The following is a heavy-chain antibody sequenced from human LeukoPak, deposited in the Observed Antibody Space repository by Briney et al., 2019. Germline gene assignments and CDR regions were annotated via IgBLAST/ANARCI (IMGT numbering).Heavy chain of an antibody. CDR2: IKQDGSEK. Sequence: GGSLRLSCAASGFSFRDFWMTWVRQAPGKGLEWVANIKQDGSEKYYVDSVKGRFTISRDNAKNSLYLQMNSLRAEDTAVYYCARVEWELGYYYMDVWGKGTTVTVSS. J-gene: IGHJ6*03. V-gene: IGHV3-7*01. CDR1: GFSFRDFW. D-gene: IGHD1-26*01. CDR3: ARVEWELGYYYMDV.